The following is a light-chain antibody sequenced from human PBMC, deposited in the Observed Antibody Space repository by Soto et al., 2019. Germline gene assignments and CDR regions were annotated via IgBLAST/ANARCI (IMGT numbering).Light chain of an antibody. CDR3: QQHNNWPWT. J-gene: IGKJ1*01. V-gene: IGKV3D-15*01. CDR2: GAS. Sequence: EIVLTQSPGTLSLSPGERATLSCRASQSVSGSYLAWYQQKPGQAPRLLIYGASNRATGIPARFSGSGSGTEFTLTISSLQSEDFAVYYCQQHNNWPWTFGQGTKVDIK. CDR1: QSVSGSY.